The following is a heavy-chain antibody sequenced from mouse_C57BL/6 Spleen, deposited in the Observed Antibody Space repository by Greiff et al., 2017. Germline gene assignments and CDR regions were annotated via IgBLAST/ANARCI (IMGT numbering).Heavy chain of an antibody. CDR2: ISYDGSN. CDR1: GYSITSGYY. CDR3: ARDRYGYNSYWYFGV. J-gene: IGHJ1*03. Sequence: VQLKQSGPGLVKPSQSLSLTCSVTGYSITSGYYWNWIRQFPGNKLEWMGYISYDGSNNYNPSLKNRISITRDTSKNQFFLKLNSVTTEDTATYYCARDRYGYNSYWYFGVWGTGTTVTVSS. D-gene: IGHD2-2*01. V-gene: IGHV3-6*01.